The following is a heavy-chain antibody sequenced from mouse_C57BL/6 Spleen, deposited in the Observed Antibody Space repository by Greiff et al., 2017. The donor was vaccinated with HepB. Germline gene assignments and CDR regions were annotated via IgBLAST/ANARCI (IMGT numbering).Heavy chain of an antibody. J-gene: IGHJ3*01. V-gene: IGHV10-1*01. CDR3: VRPDYYGSRPFAY. CDR2: IRSKSNNYAT. D-gene: IGHD1-1*01. Sequence: EVKVVESGGGLVQPKGSLKLSCAASGFSFNTYAMNWVRQAPGKGLEWVARIRSKSNNYATYYADSVKDRFTISRDDSESMLYLQMNNLKTEDTAMYYCVRPDYYGSRPFAYWGQGTLVTVSA. CDR1: GFSFNTYA.